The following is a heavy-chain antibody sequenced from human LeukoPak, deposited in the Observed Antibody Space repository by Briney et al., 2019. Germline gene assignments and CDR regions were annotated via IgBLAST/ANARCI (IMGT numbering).Heavy chain of an antibody. CDR3: ARDRSSGWFDY. V-gene: IGHV3-30-3*01. D-gene: IGHD6-19*01. J-gene: IGHJ5*01. CDR2: ISYDGSNK. Sequence: PGGSLRLSCAASGFTFSSYAMHWVRQAPGKGLEWVAVISYDGSNKYYADSVKGRFTISRDNSKNTPYLQMNSLRAEDTAVYYCARDRSSGWFDYWGQGTLVTVSS. CDR1: GFTFSSYA.